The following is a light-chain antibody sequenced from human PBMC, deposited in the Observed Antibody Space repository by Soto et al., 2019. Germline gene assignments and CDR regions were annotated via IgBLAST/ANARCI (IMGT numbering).Light chain of an antibody. CDR1: QSVSSN. CDR2: GAS. J-gene: IGKJ1*01. CDR3: QQYNNWPRT. V-gene: IGKV3-15*01. Sequence: EIVMTQSPATLSVSPGERYTLSCLASQSVSSNLAWYQQKPGQATRLLIYGASTRATGITARFSGSGSGTEFTLTISSLQSEDFAVYYCQQYNNWPRTFGQGTKVEIK.